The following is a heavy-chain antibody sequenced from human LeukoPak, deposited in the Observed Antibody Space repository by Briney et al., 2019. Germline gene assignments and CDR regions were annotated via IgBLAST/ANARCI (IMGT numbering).Heavy chain of an antibody. CDR2: LWYDGSNK. CDR3: SRGIDGYDSIVDY. Sequence: PGGSLRLSCAASGFTFSGYAMHWVRQAPGKGLEWVAVLWYDGSNKYYADSVKGRFTISRDNSKNTLYLQMNSLRVEDTAVYYCSRGIDGYDSIVDYWGQGTLVSVSS. D-gene: IGHD5-24*01. V-gene: IGHV3-33*01. J-gene: IGHJ4*02. CDR1: GFTFSGYA.